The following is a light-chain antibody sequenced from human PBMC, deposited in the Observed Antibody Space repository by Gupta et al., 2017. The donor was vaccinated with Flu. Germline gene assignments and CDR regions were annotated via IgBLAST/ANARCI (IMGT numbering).Light chain of an antibody. CDR3: QQENSYPRT. Sequence: QMTQSPSSLSASVGDRVTITCRASQDISNYLVWLQPKPGKAPKSLIYAASDLQSGVPSKFSGSGSGTALTLTILSPQPEAFGNYHCQQENSYPRTFGEGTKVEIK. CDR2: AAS. CDR1: QDISNY. J-gene: IGKJ4*01. V-gene: IGKV1-16*02.